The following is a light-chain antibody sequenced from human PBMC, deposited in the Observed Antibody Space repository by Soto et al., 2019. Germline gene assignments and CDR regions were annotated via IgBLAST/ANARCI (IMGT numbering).Light chain of an antibody. J-gene: IGKJ1*01. CDR2: GVS. V-gene: IGKV3-15*01. Sequence: IVMTPSPATLSVSPRERATLSCRASHSVSSNVAWYQHKPGQAPRLLIYGVSTRATGIPARFSGSGSETEFTLIISSLQSEDFAVYYCQQYNDWPRTFGQGTKVDIK. CDR3: QQYNDWPRT. CDR1: HSVSSN.